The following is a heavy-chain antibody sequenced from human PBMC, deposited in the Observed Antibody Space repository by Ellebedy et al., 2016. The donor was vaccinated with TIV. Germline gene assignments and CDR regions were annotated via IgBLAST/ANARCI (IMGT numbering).Heavy chain of an antibody. V-gene: IGHV3-7*03. D-gene: IGHD2-15*01. Sequence: PGGSLRLSCAASGFTFSSYWMSWVRQAPGKGLEWVANIKQDGSEKYYVDSVKCRFTISRDNAKNSLYLQMNSLRAEDTAVYYCARDLSGVVVVAAPNWFDPWGQGTLVTVSS. CDR3: ARDLSGVVVVAAPNWFDP. J-gene: IGHJ5*02. CDR1: GFTFSSYW. CDR2: IKQDGSEK.